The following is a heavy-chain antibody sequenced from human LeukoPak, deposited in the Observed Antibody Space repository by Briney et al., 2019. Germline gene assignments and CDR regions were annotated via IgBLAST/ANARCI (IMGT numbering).Heavy chain of an antibody. CDR3: AMGIHYYDSSGYPLYYYYYYMDV. V-gene: IGHV1-46*01. CDR1: GYTFTSYY. J-gene: IGHJ6*03. CDR2: INPSGGST. D-gene: IGHD3-22*01. Sequence: ASVKVSCKASGYTFTSYYMHWVRQAHGQGLEWMGIINPSGGSTSYAQKFQGRVTMTRDMSTSTVYMELSSLRSEDTAVYYCAMGIHYYDSSGYPLYYYYYYMDVWGKGTTVTVSS.